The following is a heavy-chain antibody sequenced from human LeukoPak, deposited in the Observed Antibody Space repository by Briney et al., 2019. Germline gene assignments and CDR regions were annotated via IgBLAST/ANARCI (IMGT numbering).Heavy chain of an antibody. D-gene: IGHD3-3*01. CDR2: IYHSGST. CDR1: GGSISSGGYS. Sequence: SETLSLTCALSGGSISSGGYSWSWIRQPPGKGLEWIGYIYHSGSTYYNPSLKKRGTISVDRAKNQFSLKLSSVTAADTAVYYCARGFSGSGNKSYYYGMDVWGQGTTVTVSS. CDR3: ARGFSGSGNKSYYYGMDV. V-gene: IGHV4-30-2*01. J-gene: IGHJ6*02.